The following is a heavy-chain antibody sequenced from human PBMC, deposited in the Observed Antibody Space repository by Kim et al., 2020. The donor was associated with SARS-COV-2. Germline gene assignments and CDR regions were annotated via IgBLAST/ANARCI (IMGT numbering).Heavy chain of an antibody. CDR3: ARLGLAHLTGYYYYYGMDV. V-gene: IGHV4-34*01. J-gene: IGHJ6*01. CDR2: INHSRST. Sequence: SETLSLTCAVYGGSFSGYYWSWIRQPPGKGLEWIGEINHSRSTNYNPSLKSRVTISVDTSKNQFSLKLSSVTAADTAVYYCARLGLAHLTGYYYYYGMDV. CDR1: GGSFSGYY. D-gene: IGHD3-16*01.